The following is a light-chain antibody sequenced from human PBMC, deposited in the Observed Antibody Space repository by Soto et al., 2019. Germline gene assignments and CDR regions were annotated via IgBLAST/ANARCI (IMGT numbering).Light chain of an antibody. CDR2: EVS. CDR1: SSDVGGYNY. CDR3: SSYAGSKGV. V-gene: IGLV2-8*01. Sequence: QSALTRPPSASGSPGQSVTISCTGTSSDVGGYNYVSWYQQHPGKAPTLMIYEVSKRPSGVPDRFSGSKSGNTASLTVSGLQAEDEADYYCSSYAGSKGVFGGGTQLTVL. J-gene: IGLJ2*01.